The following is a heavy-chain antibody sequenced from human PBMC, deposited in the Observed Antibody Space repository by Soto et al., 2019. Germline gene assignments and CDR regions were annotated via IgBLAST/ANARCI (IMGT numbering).Heavy chain of an antibody. CDR3: ARGLIYDSSGYYFDY. Sequence: QVQLVQSGAEVKKPGASVKVSCKASGYTFTSYYMHWVRQAPGQGLEWMGIINPSGGSTRYAQKXQXXXTXXRDTSTSTVYMDLSSLRSEDTAVYYCARGLIYDSSGYYFDYWGQGTLVTVSS. CDR1: GYTFTSYY. CDR2: INPSGGST. J-gene: IGHJ4*02. V-gene: IGHV1-46*01. D-gene: IGHD3-22*01.